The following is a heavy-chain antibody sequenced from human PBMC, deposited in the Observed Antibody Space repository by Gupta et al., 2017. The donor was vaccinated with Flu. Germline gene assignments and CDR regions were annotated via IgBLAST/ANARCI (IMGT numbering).Heavy chain of an antibody. CDR2: IWYDGSNK. D-gene: IGHD2-15*01. J-gene: IGHJ2*01. CDR1: GFTFRSYG. CDR3: ARDEGGSPRRFPWYFDL. V-gene: IGHV3-33*01. Sequence: QVQLVESGGGVVQPGRSLRLSCAASGFTFRSYGLHWVRQAPGKGLEWVAVIWYDGSNKYYADSVKGRFTISRDNSKNTLYLQMNSLRAEDTAVYYCARDEGGSPRRFPWYFDLWGRGTLVTVSS.